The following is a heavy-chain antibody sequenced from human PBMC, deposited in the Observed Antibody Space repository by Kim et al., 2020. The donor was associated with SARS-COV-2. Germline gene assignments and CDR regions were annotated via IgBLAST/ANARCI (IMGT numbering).Heavy chain of an antibody. CDR2: ISDSGSST. Sequence: GGSLRLSCAASGFIFSIYAMSWVRQAPGKGLEWVSTISDSGSSTYYADSVKGRFTISRDTSRNTLYLQMNSLRAEDTAIYYCAKGPDYGGYSNPVGWGQGTLVTVSS. V-gene: IGHV3-23*01. D-gene: IGHD4-17*01. CDR1: GFIFSIYA. CDR3: AKGPDYGGYSNPVG. J-gene: IGHJ4*02.